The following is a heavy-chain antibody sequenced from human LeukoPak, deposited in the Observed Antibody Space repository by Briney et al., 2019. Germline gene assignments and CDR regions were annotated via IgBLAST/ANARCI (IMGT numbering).Heavy chain of an antibody. V-gene: IGHV5-51*01. CDR1: GYSFTSYW. CDR2: FYPGDSDH. J-gene: IGHJ4*02. D-gene: IGHD6-19*01. CDR3: AWKDVGLVPFDY. Sequence: GESLKISCKGSGYSFTSYWIAWGRQMPGKGLEWMGIFYPGDSDHRFSPSFQGQVTVSADKSISTAYLQWSSLKASDSAMYYCAWKDVGLVPFDYWGQGTLVTVSS.